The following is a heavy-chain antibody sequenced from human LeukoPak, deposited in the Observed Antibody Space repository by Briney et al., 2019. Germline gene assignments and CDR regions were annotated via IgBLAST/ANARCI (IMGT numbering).Heavy chain of an antibody. CDR3: ARIWGSSLDY. D-gene: IGHD7-27*01. J-gene: IGHJ4*02. CDR1: GGSISSGSYY. Sequence: SETLSLTCTVSGGSISSGSYYWSWIRQPAGKGLEWIGRIYTSGSTNYNPSLKSRVTISVDTSKNQFSLKLSSVTAADTAVYYCARIWGSSLDYWGQGTLVTVSS. V-gene: IGHV4-61*02. CDR2: IYTSGST.